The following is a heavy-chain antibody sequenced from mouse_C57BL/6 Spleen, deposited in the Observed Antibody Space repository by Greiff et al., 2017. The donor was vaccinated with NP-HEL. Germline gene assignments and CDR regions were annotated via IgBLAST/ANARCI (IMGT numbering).Heavy chain of an antibody. Sequence: VQLQQSGAELVKPGASVKISCKASGYAFSSYWMNWVKQRPGKGLEWIGQIYPGDGDTNYNGKFKGKATLTADNSSSTAYMQLSSLTSEDSAVYFCARSRGYDYDDYFDYWGQGTTLTVSS. J-gene: IGHJ2*01. V-gene: IGHV1-80*01. D-gene: IGHD2-4*01. CDR2: IYPGDGDT. CDR1: GYAFSSYW. CDR3: ARSRGYDYDDYFDY.